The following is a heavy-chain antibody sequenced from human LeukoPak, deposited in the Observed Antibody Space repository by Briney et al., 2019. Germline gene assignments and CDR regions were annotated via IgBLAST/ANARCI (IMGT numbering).Heavy chain of an antibody. Sequence: SVKVSCKASGFTFTSSAVQWVRQARGQRLEWIGWIVVGSGNTNYAQKFQERVTITRDMSTSTAYMELSSLRSEDTAVYYCAADGIVGAPRHYFDYWGQGTLVTVSS. J-gene: IGHJ4*02. CDR1: GFTFTSSA. CDR2: IVVGSGNT. CDR3: AADGIVGAPRHYFDY. V-gene: IGHV1-58*01. D-gene: IGHD1-26*01.